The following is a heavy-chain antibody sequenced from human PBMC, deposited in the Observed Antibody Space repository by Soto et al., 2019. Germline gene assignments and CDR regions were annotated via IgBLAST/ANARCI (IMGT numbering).Heavy chain of an antibody. Sequence: QVQLVESGGGVVQPERSLRLSCAASGFTFRNCGIHWVRQAPGKGLEWVAVMGFDGTGEYYADSVKGRFTISRDNSESTLYLQMSSLRAEDTAVYYCARDVIVPAELGYYYYGMDVWGQGTTVTVSS. CDR3: ARDVIVPAELGYYYYGMDV. J-gene: IGHJ6*02. CDR1: GFTFRNCG. V-gene: IGHV3-33*01. D-gene: IGHD7-27*01. CDR2: MGFDGTGE.